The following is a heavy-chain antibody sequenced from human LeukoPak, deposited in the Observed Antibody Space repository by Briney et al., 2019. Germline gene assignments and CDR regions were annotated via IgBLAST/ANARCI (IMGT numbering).Heavy chain of an antibody. V-gene: IGHV4-39*07. CDR1: GGSISSSSYY. Sequence: SETLSLTCTVSGGSISSSSYYWGWIRQPPGKGLEWIGSIYYSGSTYYNPSLKSRVTISVDTSKNQFSLKLSSVTAADTAVYYCARARYYYDSSGFDYWGQGTLVTVSS. CDR3: ARARYYYDSSGFDY. CDR2: IYYSGST. D-gene: IGHD3-22*01. J-gene: IGHJ4*02.